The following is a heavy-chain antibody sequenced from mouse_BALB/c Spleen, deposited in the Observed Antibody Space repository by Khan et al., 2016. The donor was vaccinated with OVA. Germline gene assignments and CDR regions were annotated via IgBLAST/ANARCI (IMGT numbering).Heavy chain of an antibody. CDR3: DKGVRYYYFTLDY. V-gene: IGHV2-6-5*01. J-gene: IGHJ4*01. Sequence: QVRLQQSGPGLVAPSQSLSITCTVSGFSLTDYGVSWIRQPPGKGLERLAVIWGGGSTYYTSVIKSSLSISKDNSTSQALLKMISLQTDDTAIYNCDKGVRYYYFTLDYWGQGTSVTVSS. CDR2: IWGGGST. D-gene: IGHD2-14*01. CDR1: GFSLTDYG.